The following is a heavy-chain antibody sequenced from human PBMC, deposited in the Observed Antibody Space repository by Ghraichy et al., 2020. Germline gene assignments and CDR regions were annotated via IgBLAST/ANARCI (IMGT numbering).Heavy chain of an antibody. CDR2: IIPIFGTA. D-gene: IGHD4-17*01. Sequence: SVKVSCKASGGTFSSYAISWVRQAPGQGLEWMGGIIPIFGTANYAQKFQGRVTITADESTSTAYMELSSLRSEDTAVYYCARGLYDYGDYYGMDVWGQGTTVTVSS. CDR1: GGTFSSYA. V-gene: IGHV1-69*13. J-gene: IGHJ6*02. CDR3: ARGLYDYGDYYGMDV.